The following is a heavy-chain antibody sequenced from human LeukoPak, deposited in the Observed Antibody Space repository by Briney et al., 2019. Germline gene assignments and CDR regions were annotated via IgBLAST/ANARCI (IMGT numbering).Heavy chain of an antibody. CDR3: ARDGGGSSSPYYYYMDV. V-gene: IGHV4-4*07. CDR2: IYTSGST. Sequence: SETLSLTCTVSGGSISSYYWSWIRKPAGKGLEWIGRIYTSGSTNYNPSLKSRVTMSVDTSKNQFSLKLSSVTAADTAVYYCARDGGGSSSPYYYYMDVWGKGTTVTVSS. CDR1: GGSISSYY. J-gene: IGHJ6*03. D-gene: IGHD6-6*01.